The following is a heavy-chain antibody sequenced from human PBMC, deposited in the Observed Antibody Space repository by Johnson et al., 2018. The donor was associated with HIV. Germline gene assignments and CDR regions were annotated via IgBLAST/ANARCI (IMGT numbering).Heavy chain of an antibody. Sequence: QVQLVESGGGVVQPGRSLRLSCAASGFTFSSYAMHWVRQAPGKGLEWVAVISYDGSNKYYADSVKGRFPISRDNSKNTLYLEMNSLRAEDTAVYYCANLGYSSSWDYDGFDIWGQGTMVTVSS. CDR1: GFTFSSYA. J-gene: IGHJ3*02. V-gene: IGHV3-30-3*01. CDR2: ISYDGSNK. D-gene: IGHD6-13*01. CDR3: ANLGYSSSWDYDGFDI.